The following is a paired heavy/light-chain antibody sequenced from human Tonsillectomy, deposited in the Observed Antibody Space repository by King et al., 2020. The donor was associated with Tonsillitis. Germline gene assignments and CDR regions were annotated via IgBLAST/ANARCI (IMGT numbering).Light chain of an antibody. Sequence: QSVLTQPPSVSAAPRQKVTISCSGSSSNIGNNFVSWYQQLPGTAPKLLIYENNKRPSGIPDRFSGSKSGPSATLGITGLQTGDEADYYCGTWDSSLNAVVFGGGTKLTVL. CDR1: SSNIGNNF. J-gene: IGLJ2*01. CDR2: ENN. CDR3: GTWDSSLNAVV. V-gene: IGLV1-51*02.
Heavy chain of an antibody. D-gene: IGHD6-13*01. Sequence: QVQLVQSGAEVKKPGSSVRVSCKASGGTLSSYAISWVRQAPGQGLEWMGAIIPIFGSTNYAQKFQGRVTITADESTSTAYMELRSLKSDDTAVYYCAREFYQYSSNYYYYGMDVWGQGSTVTVSS. CDR1: GGTLSSYA. J-gene: IGHJ6*02. V-gene: IGHV1-69*01. CDR3: AREFYQYSSNYYYYGMDV. CDR2: IIPIFGST.